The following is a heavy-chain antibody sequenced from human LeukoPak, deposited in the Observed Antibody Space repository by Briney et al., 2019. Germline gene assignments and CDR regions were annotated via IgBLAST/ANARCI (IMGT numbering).Heavy chain of an antibody. J-gene: IGHJ4*02. D-gene: IGHD3-10*01. CDR3: EAYGSV. Sequence: GGSLRLSCAASGFTFSSYAMTWVRQAPGKGLEWVANIKEDGSETYYVDSVKGRFTISRDNDKNTLYLQMNSLRAEDTAVYYCEAYGSVWGQGTLVIVSS. CDR1: GFTFSSYA. V-gene: IGHV3-7*03. CDR2: IKEDGSET.